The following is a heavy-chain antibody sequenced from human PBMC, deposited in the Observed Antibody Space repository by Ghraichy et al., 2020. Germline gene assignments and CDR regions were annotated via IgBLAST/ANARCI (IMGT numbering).Heavy chain of an antibody. CDR2: IYYSGST. D-gene: IGHD6-13*01. Sequence: QTLSLTCTVSGGSISSSNYYWGWIRQPPGKGLEWIGSIYYSGSTYYNPSLKSRVTISVDTSKNQFSLKLSSVTAADTAVYYCTRNLDAAGTAPFDYWGQGTLVTVSS. V-gene: IGHV4-39*01. CDR3: TRNLDAAGTAPFDY. J-gene: IGHJ4*02. CDR1: GGSISSSNYY.